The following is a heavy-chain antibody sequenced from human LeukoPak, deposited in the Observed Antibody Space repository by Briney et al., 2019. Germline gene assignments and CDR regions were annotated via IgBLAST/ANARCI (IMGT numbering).Heavy chain of an antibody. CDR3: AKDSHDYIWGSYRSRFDY. Sequence: GGSLGLSCAASGFTFSSYAMSWVRQAPGKGLEWVSGISGSGGNTYYADSVKGRFTISRDNSKNTLYLQMNSLRAEDTAVYYCAKDSHDYIWGSYRSRFDYWGQGTLVTVSS. J-gene: IGHJ4*02. D-gene: IGHD3-16*02. V-gene: IGHV3-23*01. CDR2: ISGSGGNT. CDR1: GFTFSSYA.